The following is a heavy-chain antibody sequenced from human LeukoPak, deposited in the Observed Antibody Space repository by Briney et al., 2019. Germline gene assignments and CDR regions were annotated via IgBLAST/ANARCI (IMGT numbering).Heavy chain of an antibody. V-gene: IGHV1-69*05. CDR2: IIPIFGTA. CDR1: GGTFSSYA. Sequence: SVKVSCKASGGTFSSYAISWVRQAPRQGLEWMGRIIPIFGTANYAQKFQGRVTITTDESTSTAYMELSSLRSEDTAVYYCARDVTVAGTFTRQNYYYYYMDVWGKGTTVTVSS. CDR3: ARDVTVAGTFTRQNYYYYYMDV. J-gene: IGHJ6*03. D-gene: IGHD6-19*01.